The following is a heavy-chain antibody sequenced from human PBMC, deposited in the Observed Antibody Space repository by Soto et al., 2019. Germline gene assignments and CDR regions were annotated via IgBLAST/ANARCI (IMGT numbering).Heavy chain of an antibody. J-gene: IGHJ4*02. CDR2: ISYDGSNK. CDR1: GFTFSSYG. CDR3: AKGFYYDSSGSLRPLGY. Sequence: GGSLRLSCSASGFTFSSYGMHWVRQVPGKGLEWVAVISYDGSNKYYADSVKGRFTISRDNSKNTLYLQMNSLRAEDTAVYYCAKGFYYDSSGSLRPLGYWGQGTLVTVSS. V-gene: IGHV3-30*18. D-gene: IGHD3-22*01.